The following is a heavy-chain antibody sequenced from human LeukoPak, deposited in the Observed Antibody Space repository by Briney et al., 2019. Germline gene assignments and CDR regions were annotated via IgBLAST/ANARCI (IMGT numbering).Heavy chain of an antibody. CDR2: ISSSSSTI. CDR1: GFTFSSYS. V-gene: IGHV3-48*04. D-gene: IGHD4-23*01. J-gene: IGHJ4*02. Sequence: GGSLRLSCAASGFTFSSYSMNWVRQAPGKGLEWVSYISSSSSTIYYADSVKGRFTISRDNAKNSLYLQMNSLRAEDTAVYYCARTSHGGKPYYFDYWGQGTLVTVSS. CDR3: ARTSHGGKPYYFDY.